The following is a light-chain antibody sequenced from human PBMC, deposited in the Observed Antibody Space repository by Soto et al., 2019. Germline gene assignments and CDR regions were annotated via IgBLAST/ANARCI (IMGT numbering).Light chain of an antibody. CDR2: AAS. CDR1: QSISIY. Sequence: DIQMNQSPSSLSASVGDRVTITCRASQSISIYFNWYQQKPGKAPKPLIYAASSLQSGVPSRFSGSGSGTDFTLTISSLQPEEFATYYCQQSYSTPNTFGKGTKLEIK. V-gene: IGKV1-39*01. CDR3: QQSYSTPNT. J-gene: IGKJ2*01.